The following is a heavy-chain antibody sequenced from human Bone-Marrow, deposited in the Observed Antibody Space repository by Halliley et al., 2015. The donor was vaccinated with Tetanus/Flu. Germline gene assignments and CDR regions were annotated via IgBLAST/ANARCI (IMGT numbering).Heavy chain of an antibody. Sequence: LEWVSPIPGSGAHTFSADSVSGRFPISRDKSKNTLFLQMNSLRVEDTAVYFCATETSNSWFASWGQGTLVTVSS. J-gene: IGHJ5*01. CDR3: ATETSNSWFAS. CDR2: IPGSGAHT. V-gene: IGHV3-23*01.